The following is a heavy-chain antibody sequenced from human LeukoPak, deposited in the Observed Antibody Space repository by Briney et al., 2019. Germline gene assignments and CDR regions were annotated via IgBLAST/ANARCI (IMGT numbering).Heavy chain of an antibody. CDR3: AKAGFVVVTANDY. D-gene: IGHD2-21*02. V-gene: IGHV3-30*18. J-gene: IGHJ4*02. CDR1: GFTFSSYG. CDR2: ISYDGSNK. Sequence: PGRSLRLSCAASGFTFSSYGMHWVRQAPGKGLEWVAVISYDGSNKYYADSVKGRFTISRDNSKNTLYLQMNSLRAEDTAVYYCAKAGFVVVTANDYWGQGTLVTVSS.